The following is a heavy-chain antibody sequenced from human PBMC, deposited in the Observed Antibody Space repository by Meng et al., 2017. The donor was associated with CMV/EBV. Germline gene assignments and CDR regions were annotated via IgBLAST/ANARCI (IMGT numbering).Heavy chain of an antibody. CDR2: IKQDGSEK. D-gene: IGHD5-12*01. V-gene: IGHV3-7*01. CDR1: GFTFSSYW. J-gene: IGHJ4*02. Sequence: GGSLRLSCAASGFTFSSYWMSWVRQAPGKGLEWVANIKQDGSEKYYVDSVKGRFTISRDNAKNSLFLHMNSLTAEDTAVYYCARDVGGRGYSADWGQGTLVTVSS. CDR3: ARDVGGRGYSAD.